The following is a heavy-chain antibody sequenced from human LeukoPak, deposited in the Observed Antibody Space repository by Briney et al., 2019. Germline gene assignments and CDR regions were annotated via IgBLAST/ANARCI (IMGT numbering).Heavy chain of an antibody. D-gene: IGHD3-10*01. J-gene: IGHJ5*02. Sequence: SETLSLTCAVYGGSFSGYYWSWIRQPPGKGLEWIGEINHSGSTNYNPSLKSRVTISVDTSKNQFSLKLSSVTAADTAVYYCARGLGNYYGSGSRNRFDPWGQGTLVTVSS. CDR3: ARGLGNYYGSGSRNRFDP. CDR2: INHSGST. V-gene: IGHV4-34*01. CDR1: GGSFSGYY.